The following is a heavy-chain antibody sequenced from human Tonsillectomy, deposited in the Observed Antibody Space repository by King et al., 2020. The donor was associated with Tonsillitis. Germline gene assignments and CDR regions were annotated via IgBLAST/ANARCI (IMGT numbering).Heavy chain of an antibody. Sequence: VTLKESGPALLKPTQTLTLTCSFSGFSLDTRGVSVSWIRQPPGKALEWLAFIDWNDDKYYSTSRNTRLIISKDISKNQVVLTMTNMDPVDTATYFCARGGVTPLGDWGQGTLVTVSS. CDR3: ARGGVTPLGD. CDR1: GFSLDTRGVS. J-gene: IGHJ4*02. V-gene: IGHV2-70*01. CDR2: IDWNDDK. D-gene: IGHD2-21*02.